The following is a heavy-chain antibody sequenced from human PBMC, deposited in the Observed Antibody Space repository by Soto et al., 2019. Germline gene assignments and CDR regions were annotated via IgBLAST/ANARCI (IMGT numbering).Heavy chain of an antibody. CDR2: ISSSGST. V-gene: IGHV3-48*01. CDR1: GFTLSTYS. D-gene: IGHD3-22*01. Sequence: PGGSLRLSCAASGFTLSTYSMNWVRQAPGKGLAWVSDISSSGSTYYSDSVKGRFTISRDNSKNTLYLQMNSLRAEDTAVYYCARDAYDSSGVLDYWGQGTLVTVSS. CDR3: ARDAYDSSGVLDY. J-gene: IGHJ4*02.